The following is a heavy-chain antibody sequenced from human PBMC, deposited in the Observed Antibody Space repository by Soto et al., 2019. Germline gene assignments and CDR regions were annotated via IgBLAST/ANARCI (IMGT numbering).Heavy chain of an antibody. V-gene: IGHV1-3*01. CDR2: INAGNGNT. CDR1: GYTFTSYA. D-gene: IGHD6-13*01. Sequence: QVQLVQSGAEVKKPGASVKVSCKASGYTFTSYAMHWVRQAPGQRLEWMGWINAGNGNTQYSQKFQGRVTITRDTSASTAYMELSSLRSEDTAVYYCASIAAAGDFDYWGQGTLVTVSS. J-gene: IGHJ4*02. CDR3: ASIAAAGDFDY.